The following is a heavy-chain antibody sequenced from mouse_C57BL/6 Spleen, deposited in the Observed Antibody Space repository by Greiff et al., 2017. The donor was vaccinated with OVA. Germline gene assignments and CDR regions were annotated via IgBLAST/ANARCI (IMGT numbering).Heavy chain of an antibody. CDR3: ARLLRVAY. CDR1: GFTFSDYG. Sequence: VQLKESGGGLVKPGGSLKLSCAASGFTFSDYGMHWVRQAPEKGLEWVAYISSGSSTIYYADTVKGRFTISRDNAKNTLFLQMTSLRSEDTAMYYCARLLRVAYWGQGTLVTVSA. D-gene: IGHD1-1*01. V-gene: IGHV5-17*01. J-gene: IGHJ3*01. CDR2: ISSGSSTI.